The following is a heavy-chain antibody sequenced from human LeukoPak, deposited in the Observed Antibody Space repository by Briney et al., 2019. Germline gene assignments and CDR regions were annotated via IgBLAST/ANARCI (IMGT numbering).Heavy chain of an antibody. CDR1: GYTFTSYG. CDR3: ARDQYSWNPWEYGMDV. CDR2: ISGYNVNT. V-gene: IGHV1-18*04. D-gene: IGHD1-1*01. Sequence: ASVKVSCKASGYTFTSYGISWVRQAPGQGLEWMGWISGYNVNTNYAQKLQGRVTMTTDTSTSTAYMELGSLRSDDTAVYYCARDQYSWNPWEYGMDVWGKETTVTVSS. J-gene: IGHJ6*04.